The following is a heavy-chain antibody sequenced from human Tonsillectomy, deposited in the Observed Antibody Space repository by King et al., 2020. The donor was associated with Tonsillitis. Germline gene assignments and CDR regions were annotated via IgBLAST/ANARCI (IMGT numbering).Heavy chain of an antibody. D-gene: IGHD6-13*01. CDR1: GFPFSNYE. V-gene: IGHV3-48*03. CDR3: ARETRAADLDY. J-gene: IGHJ4*02. Sequence: VQLVESGGDLVQPGGSLRLSCAASGFPFSNYEMTWVRQAPGKGLECISYISGSGTTIYYADSVKGRFTISRDNAKNSLYLQMNSLRAEDTAVYYCARETRAADLDYWGQGTLDTVSS. CDR2: ISGSGTTI.